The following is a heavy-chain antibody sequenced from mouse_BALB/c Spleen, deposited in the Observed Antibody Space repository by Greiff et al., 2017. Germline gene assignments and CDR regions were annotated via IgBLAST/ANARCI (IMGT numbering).Heavy chain of an antibody. CDR1: GFTFSDYG. V-gene: IGHV5-15*02. Sequence: EVMLVESGGGLVQPGGSRKLSCAASGFTFSDYGMAWVRQAPGKGPEWVAFISNLAYSIYYADTVTGRFTISRENAKNTLYLEMSSLRSEDTAMYYCARRWLPFPYYAMDYWGQGTSVTVSS. CDR3: ARRWLPFPYYAMDY. CDR2: ISNLAYSI. J-gene: IGHJ4*01. D-gene: IGHD2-3*01.